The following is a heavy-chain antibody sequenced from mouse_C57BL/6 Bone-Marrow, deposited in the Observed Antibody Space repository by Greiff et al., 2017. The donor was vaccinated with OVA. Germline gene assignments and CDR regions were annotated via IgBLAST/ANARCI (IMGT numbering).Heavy chain of an antibody. J-gene: IGHJ4*01. CDR2: IHPNSGST. Sequence: VQLQQPGAELVKPGASVKLSCKASGYTFTSYWMHWVKQRPGQGLEWIGMIHPNSGSTNYNEKFKSKATLTVDKSSSTAYMQLSSLTSEDSAVYYCARRLITTVVGGAMDYWGQGTSGTVSS. CDR3: ARRLITTVVGGAMDY. V-gene: IGHV1-64*01. D-gene: IGHD1-1*01. CDR1: GYTFTSYW.